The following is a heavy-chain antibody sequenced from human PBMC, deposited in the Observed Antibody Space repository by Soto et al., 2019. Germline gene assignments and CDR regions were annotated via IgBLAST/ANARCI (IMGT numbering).Heavy chain of an antibody. D-gene: IGHD5-18*01. J-gene: IGHJ6*02. CDR1: GYTFYSHS. V-gene: IGHV1-18*01. CDR3: ARCIQGDYYYGMDV. CDR2: INADYGNT. Sequence: QAQLVQSGAEVKKPGASVKVSCKASGYTFYSHSISWVRQAPGQGLEWMGRINADYGNTQYAQKFRGRVTMTTDTATNRVYTELTKLRSDDTAVYYCARCIQGDYYYGMDVWGQGTTVTVSS.